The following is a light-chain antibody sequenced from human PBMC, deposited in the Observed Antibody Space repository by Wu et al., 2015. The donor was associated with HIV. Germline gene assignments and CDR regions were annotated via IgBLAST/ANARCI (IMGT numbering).Light chain of an antibody. Sequence: EIVLTQSPAILSLSLGERATLSCRASQSVSNYLAWYQQKPGQPPRLLIYDASDRATGISARFSGSGSGTDFTLTISRLEPEDFAVYYCQQYGSSPFTFGPGTKVHIK. CDR1: QSVSNY. CDR3: QQYGSSPFT. J-gene: IGKJ3*01. V-gene: IGKV3-11*01. CDR2: DAS.